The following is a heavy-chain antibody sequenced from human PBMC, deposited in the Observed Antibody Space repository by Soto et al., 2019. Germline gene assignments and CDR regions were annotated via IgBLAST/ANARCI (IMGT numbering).Heavy chain of an antibody. CDR3: ARDPRYNYGHYFDY. D-gene: IGHD5-18*01. CDR1: GGSISSYY. CDR2: IYYSGST. J-gene: IGHJ4*02. V-gene: IGHV4-59*01. Sequence: PSETLSLTCTVSGGSISSYYWSWIRQPPGKGLEWIGYIYYSGSTNYNPSLKSRVAISVDTSKNQFSLKLSSVTAADTAVYYCARDPRYNYGHYFDYWGQGTLVTVSS.